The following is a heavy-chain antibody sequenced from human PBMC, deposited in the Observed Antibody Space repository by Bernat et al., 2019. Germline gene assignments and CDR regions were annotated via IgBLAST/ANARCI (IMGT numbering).Heavy chain of an antibody. CDR3: TRHEATRDY. J-gene: IGHJ4*02. CDR1: GFTFSGSA. V-gene: IGHV3-73*02. CDR2: IRSKANSYAT. Sequence: EVQLVESGGGLVQPGGSLKLSCAASGFTFSGSAMHWVRQASGKGLEWVGRIRSKANSYATAYAASVKGRFTISRDESKNTAYLQMNSLKTEGTAVYYCTRHEATRDYWGQGTLVTVSS.